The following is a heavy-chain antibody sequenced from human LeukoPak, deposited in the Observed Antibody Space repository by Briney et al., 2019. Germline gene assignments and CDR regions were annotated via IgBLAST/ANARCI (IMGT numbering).Heavy chain of an antibody. CDR1: GFTFSSYG. Sequence: GSLRLSCAASGFTFSSYGMHWVRQAPGKGLEWVAVISYDGSNKYYADSVKGRFTISRDNSKNTLYLQMNSLRAEDTAVYYCAKDRRLYYDILTGYSFDYWGQGTLVTVSS. D-gene: IGHD3-9*01. CDR2: ISYDGSNK. CDR3: AKDRRLYYDILTGYSFDY. J-gene: IGHJ4*02. V-gene: IGHV3-30*18.